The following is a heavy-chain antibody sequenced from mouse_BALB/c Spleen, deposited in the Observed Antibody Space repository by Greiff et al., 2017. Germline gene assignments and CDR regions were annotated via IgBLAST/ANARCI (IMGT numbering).Heavy chain of an antibody. CDR1: GYTFTSYW. CDR2: INPSTGYT. V-gene: IGHV1-7*01. J-gene: IGHJ2*01. D-gene: IGHD2-2*01. Sequence: QVQLQQSGAELAKPGASVKMSCKASGYTFTSYWMHWVKQRPGQGLEWIGYINPSTGYTEYNQKFKDKATLTADKSSSTAYMQLSSLTSEDSAVYYCASYGYDRHGFDYWGQGTTLTVSS. CDR3: ASYGYDRHGFDY.